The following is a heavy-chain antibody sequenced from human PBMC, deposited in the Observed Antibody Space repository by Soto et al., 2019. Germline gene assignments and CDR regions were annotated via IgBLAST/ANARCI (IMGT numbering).Heavy chain of an antibody. V-gene: IGHV3-11*06. Sequence: GGSLRLSCAASGFTFSDYYMSWVRQAPGKGLEWVSYISGTDPYMKYADAVRGRFTISRDNAKNSLYLQMDSLRDDDTAVYYCARGSSVRGMNVWGQGTPVTVSS. CDR2: ISGTDPYM. J-gene: IGHJ6*02. CDR3: ARGSSVRGMNV. CDR1: GFTFSDYY. D-gene: IGHD6-13*01.